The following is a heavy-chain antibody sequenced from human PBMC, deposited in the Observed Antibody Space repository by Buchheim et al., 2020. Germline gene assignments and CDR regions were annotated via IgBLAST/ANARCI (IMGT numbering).Heavy chain of an antibody. CDR2: IYHSGGT. D-gene: IGHD3-22*01. CDR3: ASVHSSGYYWAFDY. Sequence: QVQLQQWGAGLLKPSETLSLTCAVSGGSISSGGYSWSWIRQPPGKGLEWIGYIYHSGGTYYNPSLKSRVTISVDRSKNQFSLKLSSVTAADTAVYYCASVHSSGYYWAFDYWGQGTL. V-gene: IGHV4-30-2*01. CDR1: GGSISSGGYS. J-gene: IGHJ4*02.